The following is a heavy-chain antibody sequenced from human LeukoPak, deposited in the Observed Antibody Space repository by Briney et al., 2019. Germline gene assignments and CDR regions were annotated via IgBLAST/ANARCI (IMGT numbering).Heavy chain of an antibody. D-gene: IGHD6-19*01. CDR2: VNPDNGNT. V-gene: IGHV1-8*03. CDR1: GYSFTTFH. J-gene: IGHJ6*03. CDR3: ARESIAVAGWLSVSSYYMDV. Sequence: ASVKVSCKAAGYSFTTFHMNWVRQAPGQGAEWMGWVNPDNGNTGFAQKFQGRVTITQNSSVTTVYMELSSLTSEDTAVYYCARESIAVAGWLSVSSYYMDVWGKGTTVTVSS.